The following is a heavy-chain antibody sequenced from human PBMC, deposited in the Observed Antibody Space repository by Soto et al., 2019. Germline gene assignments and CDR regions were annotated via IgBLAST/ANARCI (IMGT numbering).Heavy chain of an antibody. V-gene: IGHV1-2*02. D-gene: IGHD3-22*01. CDR3: ARGAQGFFPVSGIYFYFDH. Sequence: ASVKVSCKTSGYIFTDHLIHWVRQSPGQGLQWVGWVHPDSGGTNVAQAFQDRVAMTADTSITTAYMDLARLRPDDTAIFYCARGAQGFFPVSGIYFYFDHWGQGTPVTVSS. CDR1: GYIFTDHL. CDR2: VHPDSGGT. J-gene: IGHJ4*02.